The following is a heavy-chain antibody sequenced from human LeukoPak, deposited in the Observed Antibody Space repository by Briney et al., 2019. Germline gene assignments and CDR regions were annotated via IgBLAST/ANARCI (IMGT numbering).Heavy chain of an antibody. V-gene: IGHV1-18*01. CDR3: VRYYDFWSGYRGGIDY. J-gene: IGHJ4*02. CDR2: IRAYNGNT. CDR1: GYTFTSYG. Sequence: GASLKVSCKASGYTFTSYGISWVRQAPGQGLEWMGWIRAYNGNTNYAQKLQGRVTMTTDTSTSTAYMELRSLRSDDTAVYYCVRYYDFWSGYRGGIDYWGQGTLVTVSS. D-gene: IGHD3-3*01.